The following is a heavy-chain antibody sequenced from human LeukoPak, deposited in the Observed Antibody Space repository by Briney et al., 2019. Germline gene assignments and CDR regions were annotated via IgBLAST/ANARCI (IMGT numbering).Heavy chain of an antibody. CDR2: IIPILGIA. V-gene: IGHV1-69*04. CDR1: GGTFSSYA. J-gene: IGHJ4*02. Sequence: SVKVSCKASGGTFSSYAISWVRQAPGQGLEWMGRIIPILGIANYAQKFQGRVTITADKSTSTAYMELSSLRSEDTAVYYCASRSLVENYDSSGYYPDYWGQGTLVTVSS. CDR3: ASRSLVENYDSSGYYPDY. D-gene: IGHD3-22*01.